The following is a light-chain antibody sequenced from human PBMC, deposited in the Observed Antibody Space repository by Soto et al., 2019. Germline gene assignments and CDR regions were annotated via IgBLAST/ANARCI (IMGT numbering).Light chain of an antibody. CDR2: EVS. CDR3: CSYAGSSTYV. J-gene: IGLJ1*01. CDR1: SSDVGSYNL. V-gene: IGLV2-23*02. Sequence: QAVVTQPASVSGSPGQSITISCTGTSSDVGSYNLVSWYQQHPGKAPKVMIYEVSKRPSGVPNRFSGSKSGNTASLTISGLQAEDEADYYCCSYAGSSTYVFGTGTKLTVL.